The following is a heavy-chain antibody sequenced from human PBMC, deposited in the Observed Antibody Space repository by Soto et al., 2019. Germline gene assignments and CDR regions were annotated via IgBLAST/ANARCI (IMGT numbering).Heavy chain of an antibody. CDR2: IYPGDSDT. Sequence: GESLKISCKGSGYSFTNYWIGWVRQMPGKGLEWMGIIYPGDSDTRYSPSFQGQVTISADKSISTAYLQWSSLKASDTAMYHCARTSAASKYYYGMDVWGQGTTVTVCS. CDR3: ARTSAASKYYYGMDV. J-gene: IGHJ6*02. D-gene: IGHD6-13*01. CDR1: GYSFTNYW. V-gene: IGHV5-51*01.